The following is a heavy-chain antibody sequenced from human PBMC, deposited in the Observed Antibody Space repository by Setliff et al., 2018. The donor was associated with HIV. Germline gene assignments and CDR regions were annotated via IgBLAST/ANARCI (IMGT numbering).Heavy chain of an antibody. V-gene: IGHV4-34*01. Sequence: SETLSLTCAVYGGSFNGYYWSWIRLPPGKGLEWIGEINHSGSTNYNPSLKSRVTMSVDKSKNQFSLRLSSVTAADTAVYYCARARRAGSGPKYFQHWGQGTLVTVSS. J-gene: IGHJ1*01. CDR3: ARARRAGSGPKYFQH. D-gene: IGHD2-15*01. CDR2: INHSGST. CDR1: GGSFNGYY.